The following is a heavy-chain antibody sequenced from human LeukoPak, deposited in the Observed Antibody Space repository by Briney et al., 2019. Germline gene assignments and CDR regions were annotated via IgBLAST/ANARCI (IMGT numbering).Heavy chain of an antibody. CDR3: ARGETYYDFWSGNYRTADIRAKIFD. CDR2: INHSGST. D-gene: IGHD3-3*01. V-gene: IGHV4-34*01. Sequence: SETLSLTCAVYGGSFSGYYWSWIRHPPGKGLEWIGEINHSGSTNYNPSLKSRVTISVDTSKNQFSLKLSSVTAADTAVYYCARGETYYDFWSGNYRTADIRAKIFDWGQGTLVTVSS. J-gene: IGHJ4*02. CDR1: GGSFSGYY.